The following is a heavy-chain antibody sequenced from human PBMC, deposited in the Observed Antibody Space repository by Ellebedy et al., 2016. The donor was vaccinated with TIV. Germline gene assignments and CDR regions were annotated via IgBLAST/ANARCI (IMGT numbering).Heavy chain of an antibody. V-gene: IGHV3-33*08. D-gene: IGHD1-1*01. CDR1: GFTFSSYW. Sequence: GESLKISCAASGFTFSSYWMHWVRQAQGKGLEWVALILSDGSNSYYVDPVKGRFTISRDNSQNTLYLQMNSLRAEDTAVYYCARDDSRPGNGFDIWGLGTMVTVSS. CDR2: ILSDGSNS. CDR3: ARDDSRPGNGFDI. J-gene: IGHJ3*02.